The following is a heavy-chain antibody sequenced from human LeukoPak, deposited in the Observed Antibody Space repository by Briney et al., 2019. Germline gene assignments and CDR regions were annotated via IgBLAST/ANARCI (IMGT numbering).Heavy chain of an antibody. CDR1: GDSISSYY. J-gene: IGHJ4*02. Sequence: PSETLSLTCSVSGDSISSYYWSWIRQPAGKGLERIGRIYTSGTNYNPSLKNRVTMSIDTSKNEFSLRLISVTAADTAVYLCARGIYGDHGLGYWGQGTLVTVSS. CDR2: IYTSGT. CDR3: ARGIYGDHGLGY. D-gene: IGHD4-17*01. V-gene: IGHV4-4*07.